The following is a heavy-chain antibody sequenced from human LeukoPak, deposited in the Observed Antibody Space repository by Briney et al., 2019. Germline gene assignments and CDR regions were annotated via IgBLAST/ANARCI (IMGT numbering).Heavy chain of an antibody. CDR2: LHASEST. D-gene: IGHD6-6*01. CDR3: ASLSIGAGFDV. CDR1: GAYMSNYY. J-gene: IGHJ3*01. V-gene: IGHV4-4*07. Sequence: SETLSLTCSVSGAYMSNYYWTWVRQSAAQGLEWIGRLHASESTIYNPSLKSRVTMSLDTSKDQLSLTLTSVTAADSAMYYCASLSIGAGFDVWGQGTVVTVSS.